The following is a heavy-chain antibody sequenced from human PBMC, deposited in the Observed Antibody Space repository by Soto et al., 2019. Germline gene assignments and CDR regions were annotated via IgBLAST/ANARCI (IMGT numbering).Heavy chain of an antibody. CDR3: AKLFGVVIFPFDSYYYYVMDG. Sequence: PVNGSCTASGGTFSSYAISWVRQAPGQGLEWMGGIIPIFGTANYAQKFQGRVTITADESTSTAYMELSSLRSEDTAVYYCAKLFGVVIFPFDSYYYYVMDGCGQGTTVIVSS. D-gene: IGHD3-3*01. J-gene: IGHJ6*02. V-gene: IGHV1-69*13. CDR2: IIPIFGTA. CDR1: GGTFSSYA.